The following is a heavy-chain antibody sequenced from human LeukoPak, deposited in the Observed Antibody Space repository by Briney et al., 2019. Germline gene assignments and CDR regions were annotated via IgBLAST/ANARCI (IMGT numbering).Heavy chain of an antibody. V-gene: IGHV3-30*18. CDR2: ISYDGSNK. Sequence: PGGSLRLSCAASGFTFSSYGMHWVRQAPGKGLEWVAVISYDGSNKYYADSVKGRFTISRDNSKNTLYLQMNSLRAEDTAVYYCAKDFISYSSVSFFDYWGQGTLVTVSS. J-gene: IGHJ4*02. CDR3: AKDFISYSSVSFFDY. D-gene: IGHD6-19*01. CDR1: GFTFSSYG.